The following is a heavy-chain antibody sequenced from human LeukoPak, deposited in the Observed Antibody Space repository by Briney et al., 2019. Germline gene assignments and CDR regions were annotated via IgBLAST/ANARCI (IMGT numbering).Heavy chain of an antibody. CDR2: ISYDGSNK. CDR1: GFTFSSYA. V-gene: IGHV3-30-3*01. D-gene: IGHD3-22*01. J-gene: IGHJ4*02. CDR3: AKAAHYYDRTGLDF. Sequence: GGSLRLSCAASGFTFSSYAMHWVRQAPGRGLEWVAVISYDGSNKYYADSVKGRFTISRDDSKDTLFVQMSSLRAEDTALYYCAKAAHYYDRTGLDFGGQGTLVTVSS.